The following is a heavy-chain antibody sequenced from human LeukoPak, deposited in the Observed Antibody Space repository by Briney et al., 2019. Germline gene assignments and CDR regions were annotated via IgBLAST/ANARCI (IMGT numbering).Heavy chain of an antibody. D-gene: IGHD2-21*01. Sequence: ASVKVSCKASGYTFTGYYMHWVRQAPGQGLEWMGWINPNSGDTNYAQKFQGRVTMTRDTSISTAYMELSRLRSDDAAVYYCTRDLHSNFDYWGQGTLVTVSS. CDR1: GYTFTGYY. V-gene: IGHV1-2*02. CDR2: INPNSGDT. CDR3: TRDLHSNFDY. J-gene: IGHJ4*02.